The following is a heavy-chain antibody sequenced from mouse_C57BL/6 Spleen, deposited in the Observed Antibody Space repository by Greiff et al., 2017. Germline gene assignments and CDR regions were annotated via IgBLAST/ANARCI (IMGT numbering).Heavy chain of an antibody. CDR1: GFSFNTYS. V-gene: IGHV10-1*01. Sequence: EVLLLQSGGGLVQPKGSVKLSCAASGFSFNTYSMTWVRQAPGQGLEWVARIRSKSNNYATYYADSVKDRFTISRDDSESMLYLQMNNLKTEDTAICYCERHKQFSFDSWGHCTTLPASS. CDR2: IRSKSNNYAT. J-gene: IGHJ2*01. CDR3: ERHKQFSFDS.